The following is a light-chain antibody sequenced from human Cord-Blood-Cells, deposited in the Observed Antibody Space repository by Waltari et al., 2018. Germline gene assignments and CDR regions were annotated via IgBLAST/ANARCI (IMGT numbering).Light chain of an antibody. V-gene: IGKV4-1*01. CDR1: QSVLYSSNNKNY. CDR2: WAS. CDR3: QQYYSTPPT. J-gene: IGKJ1*01. Sequence: DIVMPQSPDSLAVSLGERATINCKSSQSVLYSSNNKNYLAWYQQKTGQPPKLLIYWASTRESGVPDRFSGSGSGTDFTLTISSLQAEDVAVYYCQQYYSTPPTFGQGTKVEIK.